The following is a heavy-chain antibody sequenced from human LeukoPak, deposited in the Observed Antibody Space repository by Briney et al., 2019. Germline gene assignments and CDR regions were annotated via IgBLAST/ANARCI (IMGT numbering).Heavy chain of an antibody. CDR1: GYTFTGYY. CDR2: INPNSGGT. V-gene: IGHV1-2*02. Sequence: ASVKVSCKASGYTFTGYYMHWVRQAPGRGLEWMGWINPNSGGTNYAQKFQGRVTMTRDTSISTAYMELSRLRSDDTAVYYCARETGYCSSTSCQNIDYWGQGTLVTVSS. CDR3: ARETGYCSSTSCQNIDY. D-gene: IGHD2-2*01. J-gene: IGHJ4*02.